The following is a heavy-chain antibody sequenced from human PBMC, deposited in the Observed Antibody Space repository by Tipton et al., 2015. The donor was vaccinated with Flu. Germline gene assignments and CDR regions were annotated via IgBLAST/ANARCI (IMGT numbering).Heavy chain of an antibody. CDR3: AKDGWDTSGWYPFDY. V-gene: IGHV3-74*01. Sequence: SLRLSCAASGFTFSTSWMYWVRQAPGEGLVLVSHINDDGSETGYEDPVKGRFTISRDNAKNTLYLAINSLRTEDTAVYYCAKDGWDTSGWYPFDYWGQGTLVTVSS. D-gene: IGHD6-19*01. CDR2: INDDGSET. J-gene: IGHJ4*02. CDR1: GFTFSTSW.